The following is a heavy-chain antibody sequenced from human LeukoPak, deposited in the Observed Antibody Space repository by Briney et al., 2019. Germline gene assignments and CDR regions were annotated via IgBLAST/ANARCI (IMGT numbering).Heavy chain of an antibody. CDR2: IYYSGST. J-gene: IGHJ4*02. CDR1: GGSINNFY. V-gene: IGHV4-59*12. Sequence: PSETLSLTCTVSGGSINNFYWSWIRQPPGKGLEWIGYIYYSGSTNYNPSLKSRVTISVDPFKNQFFLRLSSVTAADTAVYYCARDPRDGHTFDYWGQGTLVTVSS. CDR3: ARDPRDGHTFDY.